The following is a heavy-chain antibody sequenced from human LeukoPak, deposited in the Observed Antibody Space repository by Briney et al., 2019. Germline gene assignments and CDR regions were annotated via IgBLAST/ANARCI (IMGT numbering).Heavy chain of an antibody. J-gene: IGHJ4*02. Sequence: SETLSLTCAVYGGSFSGYYWSWIRQPPGKGLEWIGEINHSGSTYYNPSLKSRVTISVDTSKNQFSLKLSSVTAADTAVYYCARDPAQGALGYFDWLPFDYWGQGTLVTVSS. V-gene: IGHV4-34*01. D-gene: IGHD3-9*01. CDR1: GGSFSGYY. CDR3: ARDPAQGALGYFDWLPFDY. CDR2: INHSGST.